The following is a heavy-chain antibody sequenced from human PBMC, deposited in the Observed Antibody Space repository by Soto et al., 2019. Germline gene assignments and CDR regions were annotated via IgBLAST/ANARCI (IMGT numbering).Heavy chain of an antibody. Sequence: GASVKVSCKVSGYTLTELSMHWVRQAPGKGLEWMGGFDPEDGETIYAQKFQGRVTMTEDTSTDTAYMELSSLRSEDTAVYYCATASPKFTFGGVIVILLFDYWGQRTLVTVSS. CDR3: ATASPKFTFGGVIVILLFDY. D-gene: IGHD3-16*02. CDR1: GYTLTELS. CDR2: FDPEDGET. J-gene: IGHJ4*02. V-gene: IGHV1-24*01.